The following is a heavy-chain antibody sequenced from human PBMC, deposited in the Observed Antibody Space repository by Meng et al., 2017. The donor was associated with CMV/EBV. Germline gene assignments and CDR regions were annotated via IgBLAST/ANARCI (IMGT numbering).Heavy chain of an antibody. CDR2: IITIFGTA. V-gene: IGHV1-69*01. CDR3: ARGSGAGTTWSYFDY. D-gene: IGHD1-7*01. CDR1: GGIFRSYA. J-gene: IGHJ4*02. Sequence: QLVKYGDEVKKPGSLVKGSCKAHGGIFRSYAMGWVRQAPGKGLEWMGGIITIFGTANYAQKFQGRVTITADESSRTAYMGLSSMRSEDTAVYYCARGSGAGTTWSYFDYWGQGTLVTVSS.